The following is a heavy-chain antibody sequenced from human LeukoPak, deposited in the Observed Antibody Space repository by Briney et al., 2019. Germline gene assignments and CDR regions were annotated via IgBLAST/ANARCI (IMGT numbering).Heavy chain of an antibody. D-gene: IGHD5-12*01. CDR1: GGSITNTNY. Sequence: PSGTLSLTCGVSGGSITNTNYWTWVRQPPGKGLEWIGEVNLQGSTNYNPSLMGRVAIAVDTSENHISLQLTSVTAADTAVYYCARGGRGFDLRTLEYWGQGTLVTVSS. CDR2: VNLQGST. J-gene: IGHJ4*02. V-gene: IGHV4-4*02. CDR3: ARGGRGFDLRTLEY.